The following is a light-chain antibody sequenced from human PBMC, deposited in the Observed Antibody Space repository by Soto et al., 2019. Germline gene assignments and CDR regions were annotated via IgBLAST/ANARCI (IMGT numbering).Light chain of an antibody. CDR3: SSYTTSNTRQIV. Sequence: VRTHPASGSGSPVQCISISCTETSSDVGGYNYVSWYQHHPGKAPKLMIFDVSNRPSGVSNRFSGSKSGNTASLTISGLQPEDEADYYCSSYTTSNTRQIVFGTGTKVTVL. J-gene: IGLJ1*01. CDR2: DVS. CDR1: SSDVGGYNY. V-gene: IGLV2-14*03.